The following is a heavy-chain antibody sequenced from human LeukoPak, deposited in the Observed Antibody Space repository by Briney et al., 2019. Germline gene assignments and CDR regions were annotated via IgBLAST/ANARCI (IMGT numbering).Heavy chain of an antibody. J-gene: IGHJ4*02. V-gene: IGHV1-46*01. Sequence: ASVKVSCKASGYTFTSYYMHWVRQAPGQGLEWMGIINPSGGSTSYAQKFQGRVTMTRDTSTSTVYMELSSLRSEDTAVYYCARSVGTTMIVVDLPDYWGQGTLVTVSS. CDR1: GYTFTSYY. CDR2: INPSGGST. CDR3: ARSVGTTMIVVDLPDY. D-gene: IGHD3-22*01.